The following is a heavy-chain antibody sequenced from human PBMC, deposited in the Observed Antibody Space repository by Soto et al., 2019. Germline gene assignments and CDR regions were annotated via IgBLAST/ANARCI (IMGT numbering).Heavy chain of an antibody. D-gene: IGHD6-13*01. CDR1: GGSISSSSYY. V-gene: IGHV4-39*07. Sequence: PSETLSLTCTVSGGSISSSSYYWGWIRQPPGKGLEWIGSIYYSGSTYYNPSLKSRVTISVDTSKNQFSLKLSSVTAADTAVYYCARLGIEAAGRPYYYYGMDVWGQGTTVTVS. CDR2: IYYSGST. J-gene: IGHJ6*02. CDR3: ARLGIEAAGRPYYYYGMDV.